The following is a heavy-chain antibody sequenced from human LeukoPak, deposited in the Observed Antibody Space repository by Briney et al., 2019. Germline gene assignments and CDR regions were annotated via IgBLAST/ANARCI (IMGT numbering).Heavy chain of an antibody. CDR2: ISGSGGST. V-gene: IGHV3-23*01. CDR1: GFTFSSYA. D-gene: IGHD2-8*01. Sequence: GGSLRPSCAASGFTFSSYAMSWVRQAPGKGLEWVSAISGSGGSTYYADSVKGRFTISRDNSKNTLYLQMNSLRAEDTAVYYCARVSIVLMVYASFDYWGQGTLVTVSS. J-gene: IGHJ4*02. CDR3: ARVSIVLMVYASFDY.